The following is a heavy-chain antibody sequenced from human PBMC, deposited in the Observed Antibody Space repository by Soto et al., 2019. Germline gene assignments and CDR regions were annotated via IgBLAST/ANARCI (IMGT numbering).Heavy chain of an antibody. V-gene: IGHV3-30-3*01. CDR1: GFTFSSYA. J-gene: IGHJ6*01. CDR3: ARVEDGSGWYQHYYYGMDV. Sequence: QVQQVESGGGVVQPGRSLRLSCAASGFTFSSYAMHWVRQAPGKGLEWVAVISYDGSNKYYADSVKGRFTISRDNSKNTPYLQMYCLRAEVTPVYYCARVEDGSGWYQHYYYGMDVW. CDR2: ISYDGSNK. D-gene: IGHD6-19*01.